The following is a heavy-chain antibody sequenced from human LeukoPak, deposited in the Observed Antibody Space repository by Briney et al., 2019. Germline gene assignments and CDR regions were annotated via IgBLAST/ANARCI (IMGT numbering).Heavy chain of an antibody. CDR1: GGSISSYY. Sequence: SETLSLTCTVSGGSISSYYWSWIRQPPGKGLEWIGYIYYSGSTNYNPSLKSRVTISVDTSKNQFSLKLSSVTAADTAVYYCASSGYYYDSSGYFADWGQGTLVTVSS. J-gene: IGHJ4*02. V-gene: IGHV4-59*01. CDR2: IYYSGST. CDR3: ASSGYYYDSSGYFAD. D-gene: IGHD3-22*01.